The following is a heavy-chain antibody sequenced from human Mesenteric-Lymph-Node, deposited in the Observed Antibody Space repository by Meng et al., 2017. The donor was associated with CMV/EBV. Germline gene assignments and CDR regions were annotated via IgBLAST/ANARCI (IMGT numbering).Heavy chain of an antibody. Sequence: SCKASGYTFTGYYIQWVRQAPGQGLEWMGRINSNSGGRNYAQKFQGRVTMTRDTSISTAYMELAGLRSDDTAVYFCAREEQLALDYWGLGTLVTVSS. D-gene: IGHD6-13*01. CDR3: AREEQLALDY. CDR1: GYTFTGYY. J-gene: IGHJ4*02. V-gene: IGHV1-2*06. CDR2: INSNSGGR.